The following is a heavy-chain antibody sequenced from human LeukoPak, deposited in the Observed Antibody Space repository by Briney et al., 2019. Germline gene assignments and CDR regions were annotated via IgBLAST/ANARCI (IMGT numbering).Heavy chain of an antibody. CDR3: ATIPFRAREYYFDY. J-gene: IGHJ4*02. D-gene: IGHD6-6*01. Sequence: ASVKVSCKVSGYTHTELSMHWVRQAPGKGLEWMGGFDPEDGETIYAQKFQGRVTMTEDTSTDTAYMELSSLRSEDTAVYYCATIPFRAREYYFDYWGQGTLVTVSS. CDR1: GYTHTELS. CDR2: FDPEDGET. V-gene: IGHV1-24*01.